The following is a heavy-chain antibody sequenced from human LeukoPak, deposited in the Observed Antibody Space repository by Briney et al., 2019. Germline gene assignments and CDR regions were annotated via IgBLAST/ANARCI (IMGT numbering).Heavy chain of an antibody. J-gene: IGHJ6*02. Sequence: GGSLRLSCAASGFTFSSYEMNWVRQAPGKGLEWVSYISSSGSTIYYADSVKGRLTISRDNAKNSLYLQMNSLRAEDTAVYYCARNEGYCSSTSCYFTYYYGMDVWGQGTTVTVSS. D-gene: IGHD2-2*01. CDR1: GFTFSSYE. CDR2: ISSSGSTI. V-gene: IGHV3-48*03. CDR3: ARNEGYCSSTSCYFTYYYGMDV.